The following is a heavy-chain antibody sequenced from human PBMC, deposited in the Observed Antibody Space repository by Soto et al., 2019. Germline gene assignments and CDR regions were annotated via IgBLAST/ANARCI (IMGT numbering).Heavy chain of an antibody. CDR1: GFTLSGYS. Sequence: EVQLVESGGGLVEPGGSLRLSCVVSGFTLSGYSMSWVRQAPGKGLEWVALITSSSSDIYYADSVKGRFTVSRDNAKSSLYLQMNPLRAEDTSVYYCARDPGSYFDYWGQGTLVTVSS. CDR3: ARDPGSYFDY. CDR2: ITSSSSDI. J-gene: IGHJ4*02. V-gene: IGHV3-21*02. D-gene: IGHD1-26*01.